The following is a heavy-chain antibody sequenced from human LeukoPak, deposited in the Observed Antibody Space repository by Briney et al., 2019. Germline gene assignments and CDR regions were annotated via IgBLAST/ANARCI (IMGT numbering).Heavy chain of an antibody. J-gene: IGHJ4*02. CDR3: ARLRCDVTSCFGKYYFDH. CDR1: GFTFSAFP. V-gene: IGHV3-21*01. D-gene: IGHD2-2*01. CDR2: VNGDSSYI. Sequence: GGSLRLSCAASGFTFSAFPLEWVRQAPGKGLEWVSSVNGDSSYIYYADSVKGRFTIARDNARSSLHLQMNSLRAEDTAVYYCARLRCDVTSCFGKYYFDHWGQGTLVTVSS.